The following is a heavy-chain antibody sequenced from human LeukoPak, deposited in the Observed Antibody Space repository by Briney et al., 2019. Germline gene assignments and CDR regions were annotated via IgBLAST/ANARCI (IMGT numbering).Heavy chain of an antibody. V-gene: IGHV4-34*01. J-gene: IGHJ4*02. D-gene: IGHD5-18*01. CDR2: INHSGST. Sequence: PSETLSLTCAVHGGSFSGYYWSWIRQPPGKGLEWIGEINHSGSTNYNPSLKSRVTISVDTSKNQFSLKLSSVTAADTAVYYCARGLIQLWYNFDYWGQGTLVTVSS. CDR1: GGSFSGYY. CDR3: ARGLIQLWYNFDY.